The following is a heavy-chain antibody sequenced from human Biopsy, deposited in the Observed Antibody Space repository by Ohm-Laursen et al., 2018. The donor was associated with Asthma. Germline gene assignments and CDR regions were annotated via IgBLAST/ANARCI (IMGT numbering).Heavy chain of an antibody. D-gene: IGHD3-22*01. CDR2: IYYSGST. CDR3: ASGQYYSDSRDLLDY. J-gene: IGHJ4*02. Sequence: SDTLSLTCTVSYGSITSGGYYWTWIRQHPGKGLEWIGFIYYSGSTYYNPSLKSRVTISVDTSKNQFSLKLNSVTAADTAVYYCASGQYYSDSRDLLDYWGQGTLVTVSS. V-gene: IGHV4-31*03. CDR1: YGSITSGGYY.